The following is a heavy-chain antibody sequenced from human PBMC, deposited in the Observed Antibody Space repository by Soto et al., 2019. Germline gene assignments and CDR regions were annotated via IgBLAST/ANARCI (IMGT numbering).Heavy chain of an antibody. J-gene: IGHJ4*02. Sequence: SVKVSCKASGGTFSSYAINWVRQAPGQGLEWMGGIIPIFGTANYAQKFQGRVIIIADESTSTAYMELSSLRSEDTAVYYCARPADPYYDSSGSLDYWGQGTLVTVSS. V-gene: IGHV1-69*13. CDR2: IIPIFGTA. CDR3: ARPADPYYDSSGSLDY. D-gene: IGHD3-22*01. CDR1: GGTFSSYA.